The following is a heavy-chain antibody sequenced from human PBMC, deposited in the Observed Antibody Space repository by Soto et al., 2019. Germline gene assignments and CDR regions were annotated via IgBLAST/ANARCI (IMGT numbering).Heavy chain of an antibody. CDR3: ARGEVVALGY. CDR1: GGSISIGSDS. V-gene: IGHV4-30-2*01. D-gene: IGHD2-15*01. Sequence: TLSLTCAVSGGSISIGSDSWSWIRQPPGKGLEWIGYIYHSGSTYYNPSLKSRVTILVDRSKNQSSLKLSSVTAADTAVYYCARGEVVALGYWGQGTLVTVS. CDR2: IYHSGST. J-gene: IGHJ4*02.